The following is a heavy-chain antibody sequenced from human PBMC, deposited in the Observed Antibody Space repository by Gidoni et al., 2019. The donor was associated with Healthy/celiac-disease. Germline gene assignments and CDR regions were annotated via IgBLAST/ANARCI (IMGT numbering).Heavy chain of an antibody. J-gene: IGHJ3*02. CDR3: ARDGQITGTRRYAFDI. CDR1: GCNLSSYS. V-gene: IGHV3-21*01. D-gene: IGHD1-7*01. CDR2: ISSSSSYI. Sequence: EVQLVESGGGLVKPGGSLSRSCAASGCNLSSYSRNWVRQAPGKGLEWVSSISSSSSYIYYADSVKGRFTISRDNAKNSLYLQMNSLRAEDTAVYYCARDGQITGTRRYAFDIWGQGTMVTVSS.